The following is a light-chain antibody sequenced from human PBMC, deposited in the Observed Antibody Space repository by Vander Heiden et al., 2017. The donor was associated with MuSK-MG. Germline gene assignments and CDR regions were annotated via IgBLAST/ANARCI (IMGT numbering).Light chain of an antibody. V-gene: IGLV3-21*02. CDR3: QIWDSSNDHPV. Sequence: SYVLTQPPSVSVPPGQPATITCGGSNIGGKSVQGYQQKPGQAPVVAVYDDTNRPSGIPERFSGSNSGNTATLTISRVEAGDEADYYCQIWDSSNDHPVFGGGTKLTVL. CDR1: NIGGKS. CDR2: DDT. J-gene: IGLJ3*02.